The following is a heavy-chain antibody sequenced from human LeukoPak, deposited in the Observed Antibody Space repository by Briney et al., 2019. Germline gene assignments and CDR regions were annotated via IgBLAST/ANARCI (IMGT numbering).Heavy chain of an antibody. CDR2: INAGDGNT. CDR3: ARDLGPKRNADFDY. D-gene: IGHD1-1*01. V-gene: IGHV1-3*01. CDR1: GYTFTSYA. Sequence: ASVRVSCTASGYTFTSYAMHWVRQAPGQRLEWMGWINAGDGNTKYSQKFQGRVTITRDTSTSTAYMELSSLRSEDTAVYYCARDLGPKRNADFDYWGQGTLVTVSA. J-gene: IGHJ4*02.